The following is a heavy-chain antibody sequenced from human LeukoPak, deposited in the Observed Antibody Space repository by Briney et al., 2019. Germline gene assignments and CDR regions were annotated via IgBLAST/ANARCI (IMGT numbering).Heavy chain of an antibody. J-gene: IGHJ3*02. Sequence: PETLSLTCTVSGGSISSYYWSWIRQPPGKGLEWIGYIYYSGSTNYNPSLKGRVTISVDTSKNQFSLKLSSVTAADTAVYYCAREDHYGSSFDIWGQGTMVTVSS. CDR2: IYYSGST. V-gene: IGHV4-59*01. D-gene: IGHD3-22*01. CDR3: AREDHYGSSFDI. CDR1: GGSISSYY.